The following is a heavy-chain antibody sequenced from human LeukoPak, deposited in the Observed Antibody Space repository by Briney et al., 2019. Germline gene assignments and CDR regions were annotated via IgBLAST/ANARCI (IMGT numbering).Heavy chain of an antibody. CDR2: IIPIFGTA. Sequence: SVKVSCKASGGTSSSYAISWVRQAPGQGLEWMGGIIPIFGTADYAQKFQGRVTITADESTSTAYMELSSLRSEDTAVYYCARLSSNDYGDYRDYWGQGTLVTVSS. D-gene: IGHD4-17*01. CDR1: GGTSSSYA. CDR3: ARLSSNDYGDYRDY. J-gene: IGHJ4*02. V-gene: IGHV1-69*13.